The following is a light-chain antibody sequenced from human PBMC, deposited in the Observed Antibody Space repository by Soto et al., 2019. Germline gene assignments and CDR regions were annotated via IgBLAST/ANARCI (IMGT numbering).Light chain of an antibody. Sequence: DIQMTQSPSSLSASVGDRVTITCRASQGISNFVAWYQHKPGKVPNLLIYSASTLQSGVPSRFSGSGSGTDFTITISGLQPEDVATYYCQKYNSAPLTFGGGTKVEI. CDR2: SAS. J-gene: IGKJ4*01. V-gene: IGKV1-27*01. CDR3: QKYNSAPLT. CDR1: QGISNF.